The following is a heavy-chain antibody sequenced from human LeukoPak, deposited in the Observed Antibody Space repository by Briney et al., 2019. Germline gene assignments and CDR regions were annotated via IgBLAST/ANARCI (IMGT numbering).Heavy chain of an antibody. CDR2: IIPIFGTA. D-gene: IGHD3-16*01. V-gene: IGHV1-69*13. CDR1: GNSIRNYA. CDR3: TTRACHAGGCSSSFYYYYGLHF. Sequence: EASVKVFCKASGNSIRNYAVSWVRQAPGQGFEWMGGIIPIFGTADYAQKFQGRVTITADQSTSTTYMALSSLKSEDTATYYCTTRACHAGGCSSSFYYYYGLHFWGQGTTVSVSS. J-gene: IGHJ6*02.